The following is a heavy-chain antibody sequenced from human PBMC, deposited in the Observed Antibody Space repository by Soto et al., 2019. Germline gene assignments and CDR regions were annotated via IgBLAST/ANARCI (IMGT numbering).Heavy chain of an antibody. CDR3: ARGTQDSIYDFWSGYYFDY. J-gene: IGHJ4*02. D-gene: IGHD3-3*01. V-gene: IGHV1-18*01. CDR1: GYTFTSYG. Sequence: GSVKVSCKASGYTFTSYGISWVRQAPGQGLEWMGWISAYNGNTNYAQKLQGRVTMTTDTSTSTAYMELRSLRSDDTAVYYCARGTQDSIYDFWSGYYFDYWGQGTLVTVSS. CDR2: ISAYNGNT.